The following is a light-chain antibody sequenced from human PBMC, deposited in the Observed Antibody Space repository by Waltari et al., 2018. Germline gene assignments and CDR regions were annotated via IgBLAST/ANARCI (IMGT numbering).Light chain of an antibody. V-gene: IGKV3-20*01. J-gene: IGKJ1*01. CDR1: QSVNIS. CDR2: GAS. CDR3: QHYVKLPGT. Sequence: DIVLTQSPSTLSSSVGERVTITCRASQSVNISLAWYQQKPGQAPSLLIYGASTWPSGVPDRFSGSGSGTDFSLTISSLEPEDFAVYYCQHYVKLPGTYGQGTKVEI.